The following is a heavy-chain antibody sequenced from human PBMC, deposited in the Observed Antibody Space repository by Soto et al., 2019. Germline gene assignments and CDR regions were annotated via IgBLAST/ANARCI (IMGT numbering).Heavy chain of an antibody. D-gene: IGHD3-16*01. CDR2: IYYSRST. Sequence: QVQLQESGPGLVKPSQTLSLTCTVSGGSISSGGYYWSWIRQHPGKGLEWIGYIYYSRSTYYNPSLKSRVTISVDTSKTQFSLKLSSVTAADTAVYYCAREGASHRVDYWGQGTLVTVSS. J-gene: IGHJ4*02. V-gene: IGHV4-31*03. CDR3: AREGASHRVDY. CDR1: GGSISSGGYY.